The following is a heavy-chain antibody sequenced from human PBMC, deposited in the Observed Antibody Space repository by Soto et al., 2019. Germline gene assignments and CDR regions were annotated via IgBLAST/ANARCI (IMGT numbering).Heavy chain of an antibody. CDR1: GFTFSNYW. CDR3: ARGIQNCYGVDV. J-gene: IGHJ6*02. CDR2: IKTDGSSI. D-gene: IGHD5-18*01. Sequence: EVQLVESGGGLVQPGGSLTLSCAASGFTFSNYWMHWVRQAPGKGLVWVSRIKTDGSSISYADSVKGRVTISRDNAKNTVYLQMNSLRAEDTAVYYCARGIQNCYGVDVWGQGTTVTVSS. V-gene: IGHV3-74*01.